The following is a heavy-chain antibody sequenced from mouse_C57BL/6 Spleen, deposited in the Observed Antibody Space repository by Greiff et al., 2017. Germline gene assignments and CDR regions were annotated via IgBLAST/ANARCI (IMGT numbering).Heavy chain of an antibody. Sequence: EVKLQESGPELVKPGASVKISCKASGYTFTDYYMNWVKQSHGKSLEWIGDINPNNGGTSYNQKFKGKATLTVDKSSSTAYMELRSLTSEDSAVYYCARPYYDYDRFYAMDYWGQGTSVTVSS. CDR2: INPNNGGT. V-gene: IGHV1-26*01. CDR1: GYTFTDYY. CDR3: ARPYYDYDRFYAMDY. D-gene: IGHD2-4*01. J-gene: IGHJ4*01.